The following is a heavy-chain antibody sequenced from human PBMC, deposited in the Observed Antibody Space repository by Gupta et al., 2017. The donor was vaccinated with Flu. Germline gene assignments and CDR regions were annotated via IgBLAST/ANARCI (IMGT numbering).Heavy chain of an antibody. V-gene: IGHV3-33*01. CDR1: GFRFSSYG. D-gene: IGHD3-10*01. CDR3: ARDLEGSGSYYLDL. J-gene: IGHJ4*01. CDR2: TWHDGSNT. Sequence: QVQLVESGGGVVQPGTSLRLSCAASGFRFSSYGMHWVRQAPGKGLEWLAVTWHDGSNTYFAESVEGRFTISKDNSKNTLYLQMNSLSAEDTAVYYCARDLEGSGSYYLDLWGHGTLVTVS.